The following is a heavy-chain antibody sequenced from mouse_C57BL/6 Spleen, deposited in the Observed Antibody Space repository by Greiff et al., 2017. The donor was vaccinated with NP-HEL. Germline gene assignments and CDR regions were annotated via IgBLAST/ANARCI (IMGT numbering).Heavy chain of an antibody. V-gene: IGHV1-53*01. CDR3: ARLLLPGY. CDR2: INPSNGGT. D-gene: IGHD1-1*01. CDR1: VSPFTSSL. J-gene: IGHJ2*01. Sequence: LQPPVPVLVPPVASLPLSFKSSVSPFTSSLLPWLTPRPVPGLAWIGNINPSNGGTNYNEKFKSKATLTVDKSSSTAYMQLSSLTSEDSAVYYCARLLLPGYWGQGTTLTVSS.